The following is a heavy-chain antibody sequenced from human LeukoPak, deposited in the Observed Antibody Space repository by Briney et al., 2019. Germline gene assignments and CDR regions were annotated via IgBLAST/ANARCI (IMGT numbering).Heavy chain of an antibody. J-gene: IGHJ4*02. CDR1: GFTFSSYA. D-gene: IGHD2-21*02. CDR2: ISYDGSNK. Sequence: GRSLRLSCAASGFTFSSYAMHWVRQAPGKGLEWVAVISYDGSNKYYADSVKGRFTISRDNSKNTLYLQMNSLRAEDTAVYYCAKLVVTTNWGQGTLVTVSS. V-gene: IGHV3-30-3*02. CDR3: AKLVVTTN.